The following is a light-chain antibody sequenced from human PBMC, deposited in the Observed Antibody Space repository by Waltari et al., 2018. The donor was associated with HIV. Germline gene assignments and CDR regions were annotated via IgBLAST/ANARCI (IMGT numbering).Light chain of an antibody. CDR3: QVWDTTTDQWV. J-gene: IGLJ3*02. CDR1: NIGSKS. V-gene: IGLV3-21*04. CDR2: DAN. Sequence: SYVLTQPPSVSVDPGETARITCGGTNIGSKSVQWYQQKTGQAPVLVIYDANDRPSGIPERFSGSSSGNTATLTISRVEAGDEADYYCQVWDTTTDQWVFGGGTELAVL.